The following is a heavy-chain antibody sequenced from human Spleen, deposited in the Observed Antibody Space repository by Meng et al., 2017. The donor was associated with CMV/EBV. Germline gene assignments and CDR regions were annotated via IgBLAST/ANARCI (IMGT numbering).Heavy chain of an antibody. V-gene: IGHV3-66*02. D-gene: IGHD7-27*01. Sequence: GGSLRLSCAASGFTVSSKYMTWVRQAPGKGLEWVSTIYSGGSTDYGDSVTGRFTISRDKSKNTLYLQMNSLRVEDTAAYFCARGTGDYAFDIWGQGTMVTVSS. CDR3: ARGTGDYAFDI. CDR2: IYSGGST. CDR1: GFTVSSKY. J-gene: IGHJ3*02.